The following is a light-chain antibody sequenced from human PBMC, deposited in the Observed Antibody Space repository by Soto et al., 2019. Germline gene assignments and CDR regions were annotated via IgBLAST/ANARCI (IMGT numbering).Light chain of an antibody. CDR1: QSISSW. J-gene: IGKJ1*01. V-gene: IGKV1-5*03. Sequence: DIPMTQSPSTLSASVGDRVTITCRASQSISSWLAWYQQRPGKAPKLLIYKASNLESGVPPRFSGSGSGTELTLTISSLHPDDFATYYCQQYYTYPWTFGPGTKVEIK. CDR3: QQYYTYPWT. CDR2: KAS.